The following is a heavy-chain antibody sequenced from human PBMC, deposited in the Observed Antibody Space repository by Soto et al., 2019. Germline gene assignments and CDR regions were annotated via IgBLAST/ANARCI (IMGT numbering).Heavy chain of an antibody. CDR1: GGSISSNY. J-gene: IGHJ5*02. CDR2: ISHSGST. V-gene: IGHV4-59*08. Sequence: SETLSLTCTVSGGSISSNYWSWIRQPPGKGLEWIGYISHSGSTNYNPSLRSRVTISIDTSNSQFSLKLSSVTAADTAVYYCARRGDWFDPWGQGTLVTVSS. CDR3: ARRGDWFDP.